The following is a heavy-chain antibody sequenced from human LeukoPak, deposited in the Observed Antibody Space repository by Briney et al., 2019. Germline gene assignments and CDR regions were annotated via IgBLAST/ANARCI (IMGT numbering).Heavy chain of an antibody. V-gene: IGHV3-74*01. CDR3: AKPYYYGSRSYMDY. Sequence: GGSLRLSCAASGFTFSSYWMHWVRHAPGKGLVWVSRINSDGRSTSYADSVKGRFTISRDNAKNTLYLQMNSLRAEDTAVYYCAKPYYYGSRSYMDYWGQGTLVTVSS. J-gene: IGHJ4*02. CDR1: GFTFSSYW. D-gene: IGHD3-10*01. CDR2: INSDGRST.